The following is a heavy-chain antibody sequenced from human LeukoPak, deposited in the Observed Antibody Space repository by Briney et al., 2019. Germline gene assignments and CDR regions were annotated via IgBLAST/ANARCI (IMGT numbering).Heavy chain of an antibody. V-gene: IGHV1-2*02. D-gene: IGHD5-18*01. Sequence: ASVKVSSKASGYTFTGYYMHWVRQAPGQGLEWMGWINPNSGGTHYAQKFQGRVTMTRDTSTSTAYMELSRLRSDDTAVYYCARDPGYSSPRGDYWGQGTLVTVSS. CDR2: INPNSGGT. J-gene: IGHJ4*02. CDR1: GYTFTGYY. CDR3: ARDPGYSSPRGDY.